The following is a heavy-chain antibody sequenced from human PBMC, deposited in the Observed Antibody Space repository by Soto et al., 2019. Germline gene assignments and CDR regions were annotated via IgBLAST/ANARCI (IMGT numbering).Heavy chain of an antibody. CDR1: GGSINSGGYY. D-gene: IGHD3-22*01. J-gene: IGHJ4*02. Sequence: PSETLSLTCFVSGGSINSGGYYWSWIRQHPGKGLEWIGYINYSGSTNYNPSRKSRVIISRDTSKNQLSLNLSSVTAADTAIYYCARNYYNSTVYGYWGQGTL. CDR3: ARNYYNSTVYGY. CDR2: INYSGST. V-gene: IGHV4-31*03.